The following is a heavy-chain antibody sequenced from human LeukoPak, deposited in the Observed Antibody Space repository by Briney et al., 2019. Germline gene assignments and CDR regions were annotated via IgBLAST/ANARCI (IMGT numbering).Heavy chain of an antibody. D-gene: IGHD4-17*01. CDR1: GYSFTSYW. CDR3: TRLHGHYAAGY. J-gene: IGHJ4*02. Sequence: GESLKISCKGSGYSFTSYWIGWVRQMPGKGLEWMGIIYPGDSDTRYSASFQGQVTISADKSISTAYLQWSSLKASDTAMHDSTRLHGHYAAGYWGQGTLVTVSS. CDR2: IYPGDSDT. V-gene: IGHV5-51*01.